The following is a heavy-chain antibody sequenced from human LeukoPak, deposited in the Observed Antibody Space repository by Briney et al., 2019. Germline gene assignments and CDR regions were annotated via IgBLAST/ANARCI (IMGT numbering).Heavy chain of an antibody. CDR3: ARNGIVATILFDY. CDR1: GFTFSSYG. D-gene: IGHD5-12*01. Sequence: GGALRLSCAASGFTFSSYGMHGFRQAPSREVEGVAVIWYHGSNKYYADSVKGRFTISRDNYKNTLYLQMNSLSAEDTAVYYCARNGIVATILFDYWGQGTLVTVSS. V-gene: IGHV3-33*01. J-gene: IGHJ4*02. CDR2: IWYHGSNK.